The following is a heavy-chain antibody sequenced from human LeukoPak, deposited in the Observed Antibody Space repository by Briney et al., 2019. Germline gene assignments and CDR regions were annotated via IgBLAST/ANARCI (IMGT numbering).Heavy chain of an antibody. CDR1: GYTFSKYG. J-gene: IGHJ3*02. D-gene: IGHD3-16*01. CDR3: ARATGTWGHDGFDI. Sequence: GASVKVSCKASGYTFSKYGISWVRQAPGQGLEWMGWISANNGNTNDAQRLQGRLTMTTDTSTSTAYMEVRSLRSDDTAVYYCARATGTWGHDGFDIWGQGTMVIVSS. V-gene: IGHV1-18*01. CDR2: ISANNGNT.